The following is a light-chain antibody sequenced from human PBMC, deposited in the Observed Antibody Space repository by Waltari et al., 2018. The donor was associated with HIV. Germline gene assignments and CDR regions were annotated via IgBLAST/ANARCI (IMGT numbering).Light chain of an antibody. J-gene: IGLJ3*02. Sequence: QSALTQPASVSGSPGQSITISCTGTSNDLGRYDLVSWYQPQPGRAPKLLIYDVTKWPSWVSHRFSGSKSGATASLTISGLQAEDEADYYCCSYAGITTWVFGGGTKVTVL. CDR1: SNDLGRYDL. CDR2: DVT. CDR3: CSYAGITTWV. V-gene: IGLV2-23*02.